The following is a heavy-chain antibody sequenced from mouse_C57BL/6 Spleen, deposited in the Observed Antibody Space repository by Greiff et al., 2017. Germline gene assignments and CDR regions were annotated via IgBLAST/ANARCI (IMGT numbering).Heavy chain of an antibody. CDR2: ISYSGST. CDR1: GYSITSGYD. Sequence: EVKLMESGPGMVKPSQSLSLTCTVTGYSITSGYDWHWIRHFPGNKLEWMGYISYSGSTNYNPSLKSRISITHDTSKNHFFLKLNSVTTEDTATYYCARDSTLYAMDYWGQGTSVTVSS. J-gene: IGHJ4*01. V-gene: IGHV3-1*01. CDR3: ARDSTLYAMDY.